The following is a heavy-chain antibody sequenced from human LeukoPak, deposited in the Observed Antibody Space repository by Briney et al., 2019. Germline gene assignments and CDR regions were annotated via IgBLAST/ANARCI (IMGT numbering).Heavy chain of an antibody. CDR2: ISDNSYWI. J-gene: IGHJ4*02. CDR1: GFTFSAYS. V-gene: IGHV3-21*01. D-gene: IGHD2-2*01. Sequence: GGSLGLSCTASGFTFSAYSMSWVRQAPGKGLEWVSSISDNSYWIYYADSVEGRFIISRDNAKNSLYLQMNSLRVEDTAVYYCANHLACGSTSCPPFDDWGQGTLVTVSS. CDR3: ANHLACGSTSCPPFDD.